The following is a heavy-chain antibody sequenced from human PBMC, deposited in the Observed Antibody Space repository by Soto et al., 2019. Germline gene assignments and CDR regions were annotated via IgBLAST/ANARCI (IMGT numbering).Heavy chain of an antibody. Sequence: GGSLRLSCAASGFTFSTDEMNWVRQAPGKGLEWVSYISNSGNTIYYADYVKGRFTISRDNAKNSLYLQMNSLRVEDTAVYYCAKFRGVVDAFDIWGQGTLVTVSS. CDR3: AKFRGVVDAFDI. CDR2: ISNSGNTI. D-gene: IGHD2-21*01. CDR1: GFTFSTDE. V-gene: IGHV3-48*03. J-gene: IGHJ3*02.